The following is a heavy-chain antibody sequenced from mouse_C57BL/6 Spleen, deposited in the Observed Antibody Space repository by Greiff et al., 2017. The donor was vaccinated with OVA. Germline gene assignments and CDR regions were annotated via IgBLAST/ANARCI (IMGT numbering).Heavy chain of an antibody. Sequence: VQLQQSGAELVRPGASVTLSCKASGYTFTDYEMHWVKQTPVHGLEWIGAIDPETGGTAYNQKFKGKAILTADKSSSTAYMELRSLTSEDSAVYYCTSEGWLLPFAYWGQGTLGTVSA. CDR1: GYTFTDYE. CDR2: IDPETGGT. CDR3: TSEGWLLPFAY. V-gene: IGHV1-15*01. J-gene: IGHJ3*01. D-gene: IGHD2-3*01.